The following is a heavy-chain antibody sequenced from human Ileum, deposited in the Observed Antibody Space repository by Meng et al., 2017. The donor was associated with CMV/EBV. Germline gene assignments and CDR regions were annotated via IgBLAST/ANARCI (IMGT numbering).Heavy chain of an antibody. CDR2: IDPSNGDT. D-gene: IGHD2-2*01. J-gene: IGHJ4*02. CDR1: GYTFTTYF. V-gene: IGHV1-2*02. Sequence: HVRLVQSGAEVKKPGASVKVSCKASGYTFTTYFIHWVRQAPGQGLEWMGWIDPSNGDTNIAQKFQDRVTMTRDTSFSTAYMEVSSLRSDDTAVFYCARDSGYDASWGQGTLVTVSS. CDR3: ARDSGYDAS.